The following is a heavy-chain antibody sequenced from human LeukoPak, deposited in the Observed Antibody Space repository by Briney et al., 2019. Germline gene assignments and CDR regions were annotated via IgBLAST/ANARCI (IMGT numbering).Heavy chain of an antibody. CDR3: ARKSSKTFFD. D-gene: IGHD3-3*01. CDR1: GYHFPDYY. CDR2: INPNSGGT. V-gene: IGHV1-2*02. J-gene: IGHJ4*02. Sequence: ASVKVSCKASGYHFPDYYIHWLRQAPGQGLQWMGRINPNSGGTDYAQKFQGRVTMTRDTSITTVYMELSSRRSDDTAFFYLARKSSKTFFDWGQGTLVNVSS.